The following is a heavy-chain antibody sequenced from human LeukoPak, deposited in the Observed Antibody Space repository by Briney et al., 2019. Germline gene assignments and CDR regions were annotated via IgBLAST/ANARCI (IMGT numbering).Heavy chain of an antibody. CDR3: ARGWSSGWGYYSDW. D-gene: IGHD6-19*01. J-gene: IGHJ4*02. CDR2: IRYGGSNK. Sequence: GGTLRLSCAASGFIFSRYGMSWVRQAPGKGLEWVAFIRYGGSNKYYADSVKGRFTISRDNSKNTLYLHVNSLRPEDTAVYYCARGWSSGWGYYSDWWGQGTLVTVSS. CDR1: GFIFSRYG. V-gene: IGHV3-30*02.